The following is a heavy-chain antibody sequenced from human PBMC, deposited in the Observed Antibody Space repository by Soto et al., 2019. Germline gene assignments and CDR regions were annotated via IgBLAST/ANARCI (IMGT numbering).Heavy chain of an antibody. Sequence: QVQLVESGGGVVQPGRSLRLSCAASGFTFSSYGMHWVRQAPGKGLEWVAVISYDGSNKYYADSVKGRFTISRDNSKNTLYLQMNSLRAEDTAVYYCAKDLRYCSSIICYPYYYMDVWGKGTTVTVSS. J-gene: IGHJ6*03. V-gene: IGHV3-30*18. CDR1: GFTFSSYG. CDR2: ISYDGSNK. CDR3: AKDLRYCSSIICYPYYYMDV. D-gene: IGHD2-2*01.